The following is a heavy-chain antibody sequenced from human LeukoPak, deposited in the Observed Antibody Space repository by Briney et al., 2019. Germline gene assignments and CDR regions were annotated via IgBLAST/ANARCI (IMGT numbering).Heavy chain of an antibody. CDR2: INPNSGGT. CDR1: GYTFTGYD. D-gene: IGHD1-7*01. V-gene: IGHV1-2*02. CDR3: ARVWDGTTLDY. Sequence: ASVKVSCKASGYTFTGYDMHWVRQAPGQGLEWMGWINPNSGGTKFAQRFQGRVTMTRDTSISTAYMELSRLTSDDTAVYYCARVWDGTTLDYWGQGTLVTVSS. J-gene: IGHJ4*02.